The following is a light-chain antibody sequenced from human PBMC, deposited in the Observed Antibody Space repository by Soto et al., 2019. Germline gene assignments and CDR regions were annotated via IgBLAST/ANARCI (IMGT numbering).Light chain of an antibody. CDR2: GAS. J-gene: IGKJ1*01. CDR1: QSVSSK. V-gene: IGKV3-15*01. CDR3: QKYNNWPHT. Sequence: EIVVTQSPGTLAVSPGERATLSCRASQSVSSKLAWYQQKPGQAPRLLFYGASTGATGIPARFSGSGSETEFTLSISSLQSEDFAVYYCQKYNNWPHTFLQGTKV.